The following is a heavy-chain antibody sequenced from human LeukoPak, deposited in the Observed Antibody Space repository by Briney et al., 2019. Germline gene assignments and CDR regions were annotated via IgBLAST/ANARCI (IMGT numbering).Heavy chain of an antibody. CDR3: ARVFGYYYYYGMDV. Sequence: GASVKVSCKASGYSFTNNYIHWVRQAPGQGLEWMGMIYPRDGSTSYAQKFQGRVTITRDTSASTAYMELSSLRSEDTAVYYCARVFGYYYYYGMDVWGQGTTVTVSS. J-gene: IGHJ6*02. V-gene: IGHV1-46*01. CDR2: IYPRDGST. D-gene: IGHD3-3*01. CDR1: GYSFTNNY.